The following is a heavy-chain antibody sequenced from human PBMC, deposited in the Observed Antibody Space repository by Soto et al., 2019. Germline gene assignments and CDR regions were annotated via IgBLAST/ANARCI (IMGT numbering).Heavy chain of an antibody. D-gene: IGHD4-17*01. CDR1: GYTFTSYA. CDR2: INAGNGNT. CDR3: ARDADYGDPPDY. Sequence: QVQLVQSGAEVKKPGASVKVSCKASGYTFTSYAMHWVRQAPGQRLEWMGWINAGNGNTKYSQKFQGRVTITRDTSASTAYMELSSLRSEDTAVYYCARDADYGDPPDYCGQGTLVTVSS. J-gene: IGHJ4*02. V-gene: IGHV1-3*01.